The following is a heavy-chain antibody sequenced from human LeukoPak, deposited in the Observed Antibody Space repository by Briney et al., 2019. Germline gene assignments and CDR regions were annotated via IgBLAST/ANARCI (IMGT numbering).Heavy chain of an antibody. V-gene: IGHV4-59*01. CDR2: IYYSGST. Sequence: SETLSLTCTVSGGSISSYYWSWIRQPPGKGLEWIGYIYYSGSTNYNPSLKSRVTISVDTSKNQFSLKLSSVTAADTAVYYCAREGAVGAAGAFDIWGQGTMVTVSS. D-gene: IGHD1-26*01. J-gene: IGHJ3*02. CDR3: AREGAVGAAGAFDI. CDR1: GGSISSYY.